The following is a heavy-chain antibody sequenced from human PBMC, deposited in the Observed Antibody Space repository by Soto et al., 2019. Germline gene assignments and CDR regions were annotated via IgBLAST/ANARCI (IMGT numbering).Heavy chain of an antibody. CDR3: AKVTKRAAAGRYEYYKYGMDV. CDR1: GFAFSTYA. V-gene: IGHV3-23*01. CDR2: ISGSGGSS. D-gene: IGHD6-13*01. Sequence: PGGSLRLSCAASGFAFSTYAMTWVRQARGKGLEWVSVISGSGGSSYYAASAKGRFTVSRDNSKNTLFLQMNGLRAEDTAVYYCAKVTKRAAAGRYEYYKYGMDVWGQGTTVTVSS. J-gene: IGHJ6*02.